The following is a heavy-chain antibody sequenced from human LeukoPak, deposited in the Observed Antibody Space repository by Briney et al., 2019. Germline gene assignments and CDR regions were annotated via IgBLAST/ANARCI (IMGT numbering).Heavy chain of an antibody. CDR3: ARDNRGAVAGLYGMDV. D-gene: IGHD6-19*01. Sequence: QTGGSLRLSCAASGFTFSSYAMSWVRQAPGKGLEWVSAISGSGGSTYYADSVKGRFTISRDNSKNTLYLQMNSLRAEDTAVYYCARDNRGAVAGLYGMDVWGQGTTVTVSS. CDR1: GFTFSSYA. V-gene: IGHV3-23*01. J-gene: IGHJ6*02. CDR2: ISGSGGST.